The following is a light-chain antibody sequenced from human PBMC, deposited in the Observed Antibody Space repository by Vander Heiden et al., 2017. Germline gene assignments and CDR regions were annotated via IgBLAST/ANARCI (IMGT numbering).Light chain of an antibody. J-gene: IGLJ1*01. CDR2: TDT. Sequence: SYELTQPPSVSVSPGQTARITCSGDALSKQYAYWYQQKSGQAPVMVIYTDTERPSGIPERFSGSSSGTTVTLTISGVHSEDEADYYCLSPDSSGTYVFGTGTKVTVL. CDR1: ALSKQY. V-gene: IGLV3-25*03. CDR3: LSPDSSGTYV.